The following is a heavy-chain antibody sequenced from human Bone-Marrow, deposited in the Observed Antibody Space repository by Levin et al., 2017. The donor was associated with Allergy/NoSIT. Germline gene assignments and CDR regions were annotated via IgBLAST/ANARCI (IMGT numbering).Heavy chain of an antibody. V-gene: IGHV3-30*03. D-gene: IGHD1-1*01. CDR3: ARTGGNHRNDFDY. J-gene: IGHJ4*01. CDR1: GFTFENYG. CDR2: SSYDGNND. Sequence: PGGSLRLSCVGSGFTFENYGIHWVRQAPGKGLEWVSVSSYDGNNDFYEESVKGRITMSRDNSKNTVYLQINTLRADDTALYYCARTGGNHRNDFDYWGHGILVTVSS.